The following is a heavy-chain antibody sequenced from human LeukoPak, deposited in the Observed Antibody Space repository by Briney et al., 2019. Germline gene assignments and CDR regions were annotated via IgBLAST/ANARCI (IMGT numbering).Heavy chain of an antibody. CDR2: ISSNGGST. D-gene: IGHD2-15*01. CDR1: GFTVSSNY. J-gene: IGHJ4*02. CDR3: ARGGVAAPYYFDY. V-gene: IGHV3-64*01. Sequence: PGGSLRLSCAASGFTVSSNYMSWVRQAPGKGLEYVSAISSNGGSTYYANSVKGRFTISRDNSKNTLYLQMGSLRAEDMAVYYCARGGVAAPYYFDYWGQGTLVTVSS.